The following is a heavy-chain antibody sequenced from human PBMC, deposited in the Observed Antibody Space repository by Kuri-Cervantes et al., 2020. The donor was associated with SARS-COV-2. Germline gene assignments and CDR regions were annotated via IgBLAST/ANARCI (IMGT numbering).Heavy chain of an antibody. V-gene: IGHV3-30*02. D-gene: IGHD6-19*01. CDR2: IRYDGSNK. Sequence: GGSLRLPCAASGFTFSSYGMHWVRQAPGKGLEWVAFIRYDGSNKYYADSVKGRFTISRDNSKNTLYLQMNSLRAEDTAVYYCAKGIAVAGTGGFDYWGQGTLVTVSS. CDR1: GFTFSSYG. CDR3: AKGIAVAGTGGFDY. J-gene: IGHJ4*02.